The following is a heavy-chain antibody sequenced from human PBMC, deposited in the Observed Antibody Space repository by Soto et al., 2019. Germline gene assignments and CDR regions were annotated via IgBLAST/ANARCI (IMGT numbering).Heavy chain of an antibody. Sequence: QVQLPQWGAGLLKPSETLSLSCAVYGGYFNDNYYTWFRQPPGKGLEWIGEISRSGTTKYIPSLKSRASIAGDTSKTQVSLKVTSVTAADTAVYYCATSLWFGTQVELWGQGALVTVSS. D-gene: IGHD3-10*01. J-gene: IGHJ5*02. CDR2: ISRSGTT. CDR1: GGYFNDNY. V-gene: IGHV4-34*01. CDR3: ATSLWFGTQVEL.